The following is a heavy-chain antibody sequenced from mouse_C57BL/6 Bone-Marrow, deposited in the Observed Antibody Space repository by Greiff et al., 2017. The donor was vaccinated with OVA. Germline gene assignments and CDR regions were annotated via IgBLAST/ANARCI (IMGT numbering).Heavy chain of an antibody. CDR3: ARDPDYCGSSYVGRWYFGG. J-gene: IGHJ1*03. V-gene: IGHV5-17*01. CDR1: GFTFSDYG. D-gene: IGHD1-1*01. Sequence: EVQLVESGGGLVKPGGSLKLSCAASGFTFSDYGMHWVRQAPEKGLEWVAYISSGSSTIYYADTVKGRFTISRDNAKNTLFLQMTSLRSEDTAMYYCARDPDYCGSSYVGRWYFGGSGTGTTVTVSS. CDR2: ISSGSSTI.